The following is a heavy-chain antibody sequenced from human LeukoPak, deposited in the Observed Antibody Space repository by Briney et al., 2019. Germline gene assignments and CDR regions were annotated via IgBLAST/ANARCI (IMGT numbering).Heavy chain of an antibody. CDR3: ARDWGSSGWFYFDS. CDR1: GFKFHNYA. V-gene: IGHV3-9*01. CDR2: ISWNNETL. Sequence: GGSPRLSCTASGFKFHNYAIHWVRQGPGKGLEWVSGISWNNETLDYADSVKGRFTISRDNTKNSVYLQMNSLKDEDTALYYCARDWGSSGWFYFDSWGQGTLVTVSS. J-gene: IGHJ4*02. D-gene: IGHD6-19*01.